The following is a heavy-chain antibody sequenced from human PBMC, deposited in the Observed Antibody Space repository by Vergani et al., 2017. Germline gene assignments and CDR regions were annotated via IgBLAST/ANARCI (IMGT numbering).Heavy chain of an antibody. D-gene: IGHD6-13*01. V-gene: IGHV4-59*01. Sequence: QVQLQESGPGLVKPSETLSLTCTVSGGSISSYYWSWIRQPPGKGLEWIGYIYYSGSTNYNPSLKRRVTISVDTSKNQFSLKLSSVTAADTAVYYCARYSSSWLDYFDYWGQGTLVTVSS. CDR3: ARYSSSWLDYFDY. J-gene: IGHJ4*02. CDR1: GGSISSYY. CDR2: IYYSGST.